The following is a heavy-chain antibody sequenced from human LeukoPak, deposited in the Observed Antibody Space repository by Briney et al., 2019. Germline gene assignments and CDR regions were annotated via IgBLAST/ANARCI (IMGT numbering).Heavy chain of an antibody. CDR3: VKESGFMVAPNSAFDI. D-gene: IGHD4/OR15-4a*01. CDR1: GFTFSSYA. CDR2: IGDSGGST. Sequence: PGGSLRLSCAASGFTFSSYAMSWVRQAPGKGLEWVSVIGDSGGSTYYADSVKGRFTISRDNAKNTLYLQMSSLRAEDTAVYYCVKESGFMVAPNSAFDIWGQGTMVTVSS. V-gene: IGHV3-23*01. J-gene: IGHJ3*02.